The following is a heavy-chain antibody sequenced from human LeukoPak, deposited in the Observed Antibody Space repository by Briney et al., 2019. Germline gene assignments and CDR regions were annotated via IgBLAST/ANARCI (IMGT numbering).Heavy chain of an antibody. D-gene: IGHD2-2*01. CDR1: GYTFTSYG. V-gene: IGHV1-18*01. CDR3: ARPSSTSSARNYYYYGMDV. CDR2: ISAYNGNT. J-gene: IGHJ6*02. Sequence: ASVKVSCKASGYTFTSYGISWVRQAPGQGLEWMGWISAYNGNTNYAQKLQGRVTMTTDTSTSTAYMELRSLRSGDTAVYYCARPSSTSSARNYYYYGMDVWGQGTTVTVSS.